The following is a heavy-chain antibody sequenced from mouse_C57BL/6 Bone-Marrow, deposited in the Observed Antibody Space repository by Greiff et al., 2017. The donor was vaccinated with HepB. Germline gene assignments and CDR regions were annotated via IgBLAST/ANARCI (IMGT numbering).Heavy chain of an antibody. CDR2: ISSGSSTI. V-gene: IGHV5-17*01. CDR1: GFTFSDYG. Sequence: EVQVVESGGGLVKPGGSLKLSCAASGFTFSDYGMHWVRQAPEKGLEWVAYISSGSSTIYYADTVKGRFTISRDNAKNTLFLQMTSLRSEDTAMYYCAREIITTVVAPDYFDYWGQGTTLTVSS. J-gene: IGHJ2*01. CDR3: AREIITTVVAPDYFDY. D-gene: IGHD1-1*01.